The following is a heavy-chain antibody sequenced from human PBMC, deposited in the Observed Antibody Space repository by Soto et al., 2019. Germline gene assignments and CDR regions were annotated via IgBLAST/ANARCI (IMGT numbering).Heavy chain of an antibody. CDR2: IYYSGST. V-gene: IGHV4-39*01. CDR1: GGSISSSSYY. D-gene: IGHD3-16*02. Sequence: SETLSLTCTVSGGSISSSSYYWGWIRQPPGKGLEWIGSIYYSGSTYYNPSLKSRVTISVDTSKNQFSLKLGSVTAADTAVYYCARLGSRDYDYIWGSYRPWTNWFDPWGQGTLVTVSS. CDR3: ARLGSRDYDYIWGSYRPWTNWFDP. J-gene: IGHJ5*02.